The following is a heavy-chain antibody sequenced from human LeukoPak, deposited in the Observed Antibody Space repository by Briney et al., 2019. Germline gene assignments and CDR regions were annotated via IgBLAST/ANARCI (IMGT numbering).Heavy chain of an antibody. J-gene: IGHJ4*02. CDR3: ARGGPYGDYKTPFDY. Sequence: GGSLRLSCAASGFTFSSYSMNWVRQAPGKGLEWVAVIWYDGSNKYYADSVKGRFTISRDNSENTLYLQMNSLRAEDTAVYYCARGGPYGDYKTPFDYWGQGTLVTVSS. V-gene: IGHV3-33*08. D-gene: IGHD4-17*01. CDR2: IWYDGSNK. CDR1: GFTFSSYS.